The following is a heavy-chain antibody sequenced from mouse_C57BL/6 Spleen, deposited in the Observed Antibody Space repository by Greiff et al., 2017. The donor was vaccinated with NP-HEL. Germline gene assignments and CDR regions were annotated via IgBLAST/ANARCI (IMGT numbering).Heavy chain of an antibody. V-gene: IGHV3-6*01. Sequence: DVQLQESGPGLVKPSQSLSLTCSVTGYSITSGYYWNWIRQFPGNKLEWMGYISYDGSNNYNPSLKNRISITRDTSKNQFFLKLNSVTTEDTATYYCASVYYSNYHYYAMDYWGQGTSVTVSS. D-gene: IGHD2-5*01. CDR1: GYSITSGYY. J-gene: IGHJ4*01. CDR2: ISYDGSN. CDR3: ASVYYSNYHYYAMDY.